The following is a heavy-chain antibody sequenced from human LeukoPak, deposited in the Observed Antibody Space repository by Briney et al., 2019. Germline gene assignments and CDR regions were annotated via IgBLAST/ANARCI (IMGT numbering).Heavy chain of an antibody. CDR1: GGSISSYY. CDR3: ARVYSGYDLPGSLANYYFDY. V-gene: IGHV4-4*07. CDR2: FYSGGST. J-gene: IGHJ4*02. D-gene: IGHD5-12*01. Sequence: SETLSLTCTVSGGSISSYYWGWIRQPAGKGLEWIGRFYSGGSTDYNPSLKSRVTMSVGTSKNQFSLKLSSVTAADTAVYYCARVYSGYDLPGSLANYYFDYWGQGTLVTVSS.